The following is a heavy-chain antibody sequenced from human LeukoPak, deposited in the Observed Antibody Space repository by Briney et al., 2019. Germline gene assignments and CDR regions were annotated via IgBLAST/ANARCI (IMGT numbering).Heavy chain of an antibody. CDR1: GGSISSYY. Sequence: SETLSLTCTVSGGSISSYYWSWIRQPAGKGLEWIGRIYTSGSTNYNPSLKSRVTMSVDTSKNQFSLKLSSVTAADTAVYYCARDLVDILTGRNLNWFDPWGQGTLVTVSS. V-gene: IGHV4-4*07. CDR2: IYTSGST. J-gene: IGHJ5*02. CDR3: ARDLVDILTGRNLNWFDP. D-gene: IGHD3-9*01.